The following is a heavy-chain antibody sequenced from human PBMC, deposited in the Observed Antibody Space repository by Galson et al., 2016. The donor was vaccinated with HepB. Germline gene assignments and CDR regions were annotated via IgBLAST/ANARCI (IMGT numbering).Heavy chain of an antibody. V-gene: IGHV4-61*01. CDR3: ATDFDRGFSYENY. D-gene: IGHD5-18*01. CDR2: IYYSGST. J-gene: IGHJ4*02. CDR1: GDSVSSGTYY. Sequence: LSLTCIVSGDSVSSGTYYWSWIRQPPGKGLEWIGYIYYSGSTNYNPPLKSRVTISVDTSKNQFSLKLTSVTAADTAVYFCATDFDRGFSYENYWGQGTLVTVSS.